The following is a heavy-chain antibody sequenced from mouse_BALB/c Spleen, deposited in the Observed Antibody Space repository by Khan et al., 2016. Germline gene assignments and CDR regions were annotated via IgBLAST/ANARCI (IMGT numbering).Heavy chain of an antibody. CDR2: ILPVSGLI. CDR3: ARRNWDGRYFDV. D-gene: IGHD4-1*01. J-gene: IGHJ1*01. V-gene: IGHV1-9*01. CDR1: GYTIGSFW. Sequence: QVQLQQSGAELMKPGASVRISCKATGYTIGSFWIGWVKQRPGHGLEWIGEILPVSGLINYNEKFEGKATFTADTSSNTAYMQLSSLTSEDSAVHYCARRNWDGRYFDVWGAGTTVTVSS.